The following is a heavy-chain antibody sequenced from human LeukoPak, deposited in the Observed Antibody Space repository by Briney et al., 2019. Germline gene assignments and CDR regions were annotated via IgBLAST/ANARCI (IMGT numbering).Heavy chain of an antibody. CDR3: ATHYYDSSI. Sequence: GASVKVSCKASGYTFTGHYMHWVRQAPGKGLEWMGGFDPEDGETIYAQKFQGRVTMTEDTSTDTAYMELSSLRSEDTAVYYCATHYYDSSIWGQGTLVTVSS. D-gene: IGHD3-22*01. V-gene: IGHV1-24*01. CDR2: FDPEDGET. J-gene: IGHJ4*02. CDR1: GYTFTGHY.